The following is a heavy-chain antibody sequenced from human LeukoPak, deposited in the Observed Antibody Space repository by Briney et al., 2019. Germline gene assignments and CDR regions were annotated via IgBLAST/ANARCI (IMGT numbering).Heavy chain of an antibody. Sequence: RAGGSLRLSCAASGFSFNECAMNWVRQAPGKGPEWVSAISSGGGTTEYADSVRSRFTISRDNSRNTVFLQMNSLRAEDTAIYYCAKDLPGYHRPIDYWGQGTLVTVSS. V-gene: IGHV3-23*01. D-gene: IGHD2-2*01. CDR2: ISSGGGTT. CDR3: AKDLPGYHRPIDY. J-gene: IGHJ4*02. CDR1: GFSFNECA.